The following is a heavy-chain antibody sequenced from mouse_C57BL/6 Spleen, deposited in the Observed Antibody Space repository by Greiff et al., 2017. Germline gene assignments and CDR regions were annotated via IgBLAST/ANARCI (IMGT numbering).Heavy chain of an antibody. CDR3: AKNGYGYDGGFAC. Sequence: VHLVESGPGLVAPSQSLSITCTVSGFSLTSYGVSWVRQSPGKGLEWLGVMWGDGSTNYHSALISRLGISKDNSKSQVCVKLNSLQADDTATYYCAKNGYGYDGGFACWGQGSLVSVS. V-gene: IGHV2-3*01. D-gene: IGHD2-2*01. CDR1: GFSLTSYG. CDR2: MWGDGST. J-gene: IGHJ3*01.